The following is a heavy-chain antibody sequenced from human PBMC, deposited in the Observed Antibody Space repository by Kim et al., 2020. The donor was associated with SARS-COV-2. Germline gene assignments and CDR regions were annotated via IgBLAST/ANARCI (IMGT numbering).Heavy chain of an antibody. D-gene: IGHD3-22*01. J-gene: IGHJ6*02. CDR3: ARERYYYDSSGYRGKRHYYYYYGMDV. CDR2: IYYSGST. V-gene: IGHV4-39*02. CDR1: GGSISSSSYY. Sequence: SETLSLTCTVSGGSISSSSYYWGWIRQPPGKGLEWIGSIYYSGSTYYNPSLKSRVTISVDTSKNQFSLKLSSVTAADTAVYYCARERYYYDSSGYRGKRHYYYYYGMDVWGQGTTVTVSS.